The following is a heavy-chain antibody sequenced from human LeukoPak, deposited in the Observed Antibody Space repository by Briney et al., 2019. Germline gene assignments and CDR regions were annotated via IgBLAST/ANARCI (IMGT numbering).Heavy chain of an antibody. CDR3: ARGQQLFRYYFDY. J-gene: IGHJ4*02. CDR2: INHSGST. Sequence: PSETLSLTCAVYGGSFSGYYWSWIRQPPGKGLEWIGEINHSGSTNYNPSLKSRVTISVDTSKNQFSLKLSPVTAADTAVYYCARGQQLFRYYFDYWGQGTLVTVSS. D-gene: IGHD6-13*01. CDR1: GGSFSGYY. V-gene: IGHV4-34*01.